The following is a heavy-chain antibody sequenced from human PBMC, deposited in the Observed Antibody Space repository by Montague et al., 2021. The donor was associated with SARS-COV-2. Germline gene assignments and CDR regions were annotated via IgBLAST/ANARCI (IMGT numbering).Heavy chain of an antibody. CDR2: ISYDGSNK. J-gene: IGHJ4*02. CDR1: GFTFSSYA. Sequence: SLRLSCAASGFTFSSYAMHWVRQAPGKGLEWVAVISYDGSNKYYXXSLKGRFTISRDNSKNTLYLQMNSLRAEDTAVYYCARGDTMVRGVIIADWGQGTLVTVSS. D-gene: IGHD3-10*01. V-gene: IGHV3-30*04. CDR3: ARGDTMVRGVIIAD.